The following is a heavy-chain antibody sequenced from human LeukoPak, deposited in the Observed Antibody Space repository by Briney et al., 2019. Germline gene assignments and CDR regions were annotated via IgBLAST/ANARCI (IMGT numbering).Heavy chain of an antibody. Sequence: AGGSLRLSCAASGFTFSSFWMSWVRQAPGKGLELVANIRKDGSLQYYVDSVEGRFTISRDNAKNSLYLQMNTLRADDTAVYYCTRVSGGYDMSDYWGQGTLVTVSS. D-gene: IGHD3-9*01. CDR1: GFTFSSFW. CDR2: IRKDGSLQ. J-gene: IGHJ4*02. V-gene: IGHV3-7*03. CDR3: TRVSGGYDMSDY.